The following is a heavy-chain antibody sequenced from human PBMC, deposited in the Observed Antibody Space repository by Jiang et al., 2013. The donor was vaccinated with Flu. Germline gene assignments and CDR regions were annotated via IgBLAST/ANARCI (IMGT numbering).Heavy chain of an antibody. CDR1: GGSFSGYY. CDR3: ARGIGAGGYDY. J-gene: IGHJ4*02. D-gene: IGHD3-10*01. V-gene: IGHV4-34*01. CDR2: INHSGST. Sequence: TLSLTCAVYGGSFSGYYWSWIRQPPGKGLEWIGEINHSGSTNYNPSLKSRVTISVDTSKNQFSLKLSSVTAADTAVYYCARGIGAGGYDYWGQGTLVTVSS.